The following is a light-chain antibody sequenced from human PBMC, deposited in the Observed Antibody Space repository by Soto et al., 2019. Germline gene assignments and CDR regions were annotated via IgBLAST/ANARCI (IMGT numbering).Light chain of an antibody. V-gene: IGKV1-5*03. CDR1: QSISSW. Sequence: IRRTQSPSTLSASVGARVTITCLASQSISSWVAWYQQKPGKAPKLRSYKASSLESGVTSRFSGSGSGTEFTLTISSLQPDDFATYYCQQYNSYSPTFGQGTKVDNK. CDR3: QQYNSYSPT. J-gene: IGKJ1*01. CDR2: KAS.